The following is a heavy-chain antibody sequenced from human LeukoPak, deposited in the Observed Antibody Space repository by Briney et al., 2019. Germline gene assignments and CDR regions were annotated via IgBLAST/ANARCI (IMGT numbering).Heavy chain of an antibody. CDR1: GFTFSGYS. CDR2: ISSSSSYI. J-gene: IGHJ1*01. V-gene: IGHV3-21*01. D-gene: IGHD2-8*01. Sequence: GGSLRLSCAASGFTFSGYSMNWVRQAPGKGLEWVSSISSSSSYIYYADSVKGRFTISRDNAKNSLYLQMNSLRAEDTAVYYCARDSGLNWYFQHWGQGTLVTVSS. CDR3: ARDSGLNWYFQH.